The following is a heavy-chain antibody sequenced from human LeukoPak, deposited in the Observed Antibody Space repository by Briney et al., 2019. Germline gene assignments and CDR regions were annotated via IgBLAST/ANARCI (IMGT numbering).Heavy chain of an antibody. D-gene: IGHD6-6*01. Sequence: PGGSLRLSCKGSGYSFTSYWIAWVRQMPGKGLEWMGIIYPGDSDTRYSPSFQGLLTISADKSISTAYLQWSSLKASDTATYYCARRSSIAPRLFDYWGQGTLVTVSS. J-gene: IGHJ4*02. CDR1: GYSFTSYW. CDR3: ARRSSIAPRLFDY. CDR2: IYPGDSDT. V-gene: IGHV5-51*01.